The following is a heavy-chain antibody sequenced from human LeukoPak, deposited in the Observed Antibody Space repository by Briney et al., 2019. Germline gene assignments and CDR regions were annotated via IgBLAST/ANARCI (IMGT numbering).Heavy chain of an antibody. Sequence: SETLSLTCTVSGGSISSSSYYWGWIRQPPGKGLEWIGRIYTSGSTNYNPSLKSRVTMSVDTFKNQFSLKLSSVPAADTAVYYCARDSFQNYDFGSGYYTDNWFDPWGQGTLVTVSS. D-gene: IGHD3-3*01. V-gene: IGHV4-39*07. CDR1: GGSISSSSYY. CDR2: IYTSGST. CDR3: ARDSFQNYDFGSGYYTDNWFDP. J-gene: IGHJ5*02.